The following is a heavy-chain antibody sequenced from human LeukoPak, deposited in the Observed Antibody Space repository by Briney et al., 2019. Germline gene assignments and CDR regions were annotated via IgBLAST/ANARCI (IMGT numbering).Heavy chain of an antibody. D-gene: IGHD6-25*01. V-gene: IGHV1-2*02. CDR3: VVSIQAAAIPAFDS. Sequence: ASVPVSFTASGYNFAHNIHWVRQAPGQGHEFMGWINPKNGGTKYAQNFQGRVTMTRDTSISTVYMELSSLGSDDTAVYYCVVSIQAAAIPAFDSWGQGTLVTVSS. CDR1: GYNFAHN. CDR2: INPKNGGT. J-gene: IGHJ4*02.